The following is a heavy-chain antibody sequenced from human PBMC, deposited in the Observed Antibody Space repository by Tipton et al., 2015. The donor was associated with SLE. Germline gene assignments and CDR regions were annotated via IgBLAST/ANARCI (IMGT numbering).Heavy chain of an antibody. CDR2: ISGYNGNT. Sequence: QLVQSGAEVKKPGASVKVSCKASGYTFTSYGISWVRQAPGQGLEWMGWISGYNGNTNYAQKLQGRVTMTTDTSTSTAYMELRSLRSDDTAVYYCASDRSDLLMVFSSKGIDIWGPGAIVTVSS. J-gene: IGHJ3*02. V-gene: IGHV1-18*01. D-gene: IGHD2-8*01. CDR3: ASDRSDLLMVFSSKGIDI. CDR1: GYTFTSYG.